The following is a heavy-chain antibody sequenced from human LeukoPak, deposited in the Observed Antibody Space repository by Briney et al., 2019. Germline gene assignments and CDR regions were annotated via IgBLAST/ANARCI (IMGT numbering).Heavy chain of an antibody. CDR2: IQYDGSDK. D-gene: IGHD6-13*01. J-gene: IGHJ4*02. V-gene: IGHV3-30*02. Sequence: GGSLRLSCDASGFTFSSYGMHWVRQAPGKGLEWVAFIQYDGSDKYYADSVKGRFTFSRDNFKNTLYLQMNSLRVEDTAVYYCAKGSSLHFDYWGQGTLVTVSS. CDR3: AKGSSLHFDY. CDR1: GFTFSSYG.